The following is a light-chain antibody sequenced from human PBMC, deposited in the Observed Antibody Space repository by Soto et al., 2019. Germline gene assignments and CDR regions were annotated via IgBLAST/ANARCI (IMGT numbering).Light chain of an antibody. CDR3: QQYNNLPPMST. CDR2: GTS. CDR1: QNVGRN. Sequence: EIVMTQSPDTLSVSPGERATLSCRASQNVGRNVAWYQQRPGQAPRLLIHGTSTSAADISARFSGSVSGTEFTLTIHSRQPEDFVSYYCQQYNNLPPMSTFCQGTKLEMK. J-gene: IGKJ2*01. V-gene: IGKV3-15*01.